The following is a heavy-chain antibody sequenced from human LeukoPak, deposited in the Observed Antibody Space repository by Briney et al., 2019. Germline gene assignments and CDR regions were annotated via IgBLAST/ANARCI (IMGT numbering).Heavy chain of an antibody. CDR1: GYTFTGYY. V-gene: IGHV1-2*02. J-gene: IGHJ4*02. Sequence: ASVKVSCKASGYTFTGYYMHWVRQAPGQGLEWMGWINPNSGGTNYAQKFQGRVTITADESTSTAYMELSSLRSEDTAVYYCARKVQIGNWNGDYWGQGTLVTVSS. CDR2: INPNSGGT. D-gene: IGHD1-1*01. CDR3: ARKVQIGNWNGDY.